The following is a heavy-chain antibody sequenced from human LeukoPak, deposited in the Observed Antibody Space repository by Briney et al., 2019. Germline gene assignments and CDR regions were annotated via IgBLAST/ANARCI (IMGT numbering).Heavy chain of an antibody. CDR2: IIPIFGTA. CDR1: GGTFSSYA. J-gene: IGHJ4*02. D-gene: IGHD4-17*01. V-gene: IGHV1-69*13. Sequence: SVKVSCKASGGTFSSYAISWVRQAPGQGLEWMGGIIPIFGTANYAQKFQGRVTITADESTSTAYMELSSLRSEDTAVYYCARALVYGDYYFDYWAREPWSPSPQ. CDR3: ARALVYGDYYFDY.